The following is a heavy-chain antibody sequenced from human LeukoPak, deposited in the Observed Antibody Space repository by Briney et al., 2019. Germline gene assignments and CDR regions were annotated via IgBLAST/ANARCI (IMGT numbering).Heavy chain of an antibody. J-gene: IGHJ6*03. V-gene: IGHV3-49*04. CDR3: TRDRRQDIVVVVAATRRDYYYYMDV. Sequence: GGSLRLSCTASGFTFGDYAMSWVRQAPGKGLEWVGFIRSKAYGGTTEYAASVKGRFTISRDDSKSIAYLQMNSLKTEDTAVYYCTRDRRQDIVVVVAATRRDYYYYMDVWGKGTTVTISS. D-gene: IGHD2-15*01. CDR2: IRSKAYGGTT. CDR1: GFTFGDYA.